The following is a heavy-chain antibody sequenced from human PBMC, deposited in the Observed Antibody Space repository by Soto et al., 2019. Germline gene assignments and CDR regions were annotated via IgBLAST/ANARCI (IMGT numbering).Heavy chain of an antibody. Sequence: PSETLSLTCAVYGGSFSGYYWSWIRQPPGKGLEWIGEINHSGSTNYNPSLKSRVTISVDTSKNQFSLKLSSVTAADTAVYYCARNVGADRYYYYYGMDVWGQGTTVTVSS. V-gene: IGHV4-34*01. CDR2: INHSGST. CDR1: GGSFSGYY. J-gene: IGHJ6*02. CDR3: ARNVGADRYYYYYGMDV. D-gene: IGHD1-26*01.